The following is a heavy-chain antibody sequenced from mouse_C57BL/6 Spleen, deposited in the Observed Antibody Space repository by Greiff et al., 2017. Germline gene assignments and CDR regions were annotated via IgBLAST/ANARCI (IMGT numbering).Heavy chain of an antibody. D-gene: IGHD1-1*01. CDR2: INPYNGDT. CDR1: GYSFTGYF. CDR3: ARGGTTVVEDYYFDY. V-gene: IGHV1-20*01. Sequence: EVQLVESGPELVKPGDSVKISCKASGYSFTGYFMNWVMQSHGKSLEWIGRINPYNGDTFYNQKFKGKATLTVDKSSSTAHMELRSLTSEDSAVYYCARGGTTVVEDYYFDYWGQGTTLTVSS. J-gene: IGHJ2*01.